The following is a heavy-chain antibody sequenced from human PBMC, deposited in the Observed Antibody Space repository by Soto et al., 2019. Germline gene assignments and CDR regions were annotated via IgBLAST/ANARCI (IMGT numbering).Heavy chain of an antibody. CDR3: AREGSSWPTWFFDY. CDR1: GFTFSHYT. D-gene: IGHD6-13*01. J-gene: IGHJ4*02. Sequence: GGSLRLSCAASGFTFSHYTLGWVRQAPGKGLEWVSSISSTSTYIYYADSVKGRFTVSRDNAKKSVYLQMNSLRAEDTALYFCAREGSSWPTWFFDYWGQGALVTVSS. CDR2: ISSTSTYI. V-gene: IGHV3-21*01.